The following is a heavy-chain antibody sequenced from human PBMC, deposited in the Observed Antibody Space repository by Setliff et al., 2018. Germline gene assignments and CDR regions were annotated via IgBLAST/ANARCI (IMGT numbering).Heavy chain of an antibody. CDR2: IYTSWST. J-gene: IGHJ4*02. V-gene: IGHV4-61*09. CDR1: GGSISSGPYY. D-gene: IGHD4-17*01. CDR3: ARGKIFYVGDSHYFDI. Sequence: TLSLTCTVSGGSISSGPYYWAWIRQPAGKGLEWIGQIYTSWSTNYNPSLRSRVTISSDTSKNQFSLQLTSVTATDTAVYYCARGKIFYVGDSHYFDIWGQGALVTVSS.